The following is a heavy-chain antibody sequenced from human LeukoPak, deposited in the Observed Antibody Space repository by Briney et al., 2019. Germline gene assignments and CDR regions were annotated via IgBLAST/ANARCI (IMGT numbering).Heavy chain of an antibody. V-gene: IGHV3-64*02. D-gene: IGHD1-1*01. CDR1: GFSFSSNA. CDR3: ARALTTLTYEGY. J-gene: IGHJ4*02. Sequence: GGSLRLSCTASGFSFSSNAMYWVRQAPGKGLEYVSAISSSGGGTYYADSVKGRFTISRDNSKNMLYLQMGSLRAEDMAVYYCARALTTLTYEGYWGQGTLVTVSS. CDR2: ISSSGGGT.